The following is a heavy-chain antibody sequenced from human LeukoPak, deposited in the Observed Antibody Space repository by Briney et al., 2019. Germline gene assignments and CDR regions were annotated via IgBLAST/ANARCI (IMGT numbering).Heavy chain of an antibody. J-gene: IGHJ4*02. V-gene: IGHV3-15*01. CDR1: GFTFSNAW. CDR2: IKSKTDGGTT. Sequence: PGGSLRLSCAASGFTFSNAWMVWVRQAPGKGLEWVGRIKSKTDGGTTDYAAPVKGRFTISRDDSKNTLYLEMNSLRAEDTAVYYCARPSLPWGRDSATEHWGQGTLVTVSS. CDR3: ARPSLPWGRDSATEH. D-gene: IGHD3-16*01.